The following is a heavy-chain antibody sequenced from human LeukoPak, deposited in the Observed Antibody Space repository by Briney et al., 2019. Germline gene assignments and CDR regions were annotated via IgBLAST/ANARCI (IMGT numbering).Heavy chain of an antibody. CDR1: GFTFSSYG. J-gene: IGHJ4*02. CDR2: ITTSSSYI. D-gene: IGHD3-10*01. V-gene: IGHV3-21*01. CDR3: ARLLAYGSGAEAFDY. Sequence: PGGSLRLSCAASGFTFSSYGMHWVRQAPGKGLEWVSSITTSSSYIYYADSVKGRFTISRDNARSSLYLQMNSLRAGDTAVYYCARLLAYGSGAEAFDYWGQGTLVTVSS.